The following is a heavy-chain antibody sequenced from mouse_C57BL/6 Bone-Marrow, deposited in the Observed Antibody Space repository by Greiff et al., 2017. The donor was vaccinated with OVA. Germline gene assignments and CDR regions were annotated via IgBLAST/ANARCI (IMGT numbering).Heavy chain of an antibody. D-gene: IGHD6-1*01. CDR3: ARVGGRARFAY. V-gene: IGHV1-18*01. J-gene: IGHJ3*01. Sequence: VQLQQSGPELVKPGASVKIPCKASGYTFTDYNMDWVKQSHGKSLEWIGDINPNNGGTIYNQKFKGKATLTVDKSSSTAYMELRSLTSEDTAVDCCARVGGRARFAYWGQGTLVTVSA. CDR2: INPNNGGT. CDR1: GYTFTDYN.